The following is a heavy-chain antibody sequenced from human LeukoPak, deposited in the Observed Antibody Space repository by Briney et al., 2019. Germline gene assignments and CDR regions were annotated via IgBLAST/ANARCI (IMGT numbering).Heavy chain of an antibody. V-gene: IGHV3-66*02. J-gene: IGHJ6*02. CDR3: ATSYYYYGMDV. Sequence: GGSLRLSCAASGFTVSSNYMSWVRQVPGKGLEWVSVIYSGGSTYYADSVKGRFTISRDNSKNTLYLQMNSLRAEDTAVYYCATSYYYYGMDVWGQGTTVTVSS. CDR1: GFTVSSNY. CDR2: IYSGGST.